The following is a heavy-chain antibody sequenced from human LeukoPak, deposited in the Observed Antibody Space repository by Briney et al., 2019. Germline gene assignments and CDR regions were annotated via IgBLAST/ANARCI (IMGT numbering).Heavy chain of an antibody. CDR2: IGTAGDT. Sequence: GGSLRLSCAASGFTFSSYDMHWVRQATGKGLEWVSAIGTAGDTYYPGFVKGRFTISRDNAKNTLYLQMNSLRAEDTALYYCVRGQATAWGLDYWGQGTLVTVSS. J-gene: IGHJ4*02. D-gene: IGHD6-13*01. CDR1: GFTFSSYD. V-gene: IGHV3-13*01. CDR3: VRGQATAWGLDY.